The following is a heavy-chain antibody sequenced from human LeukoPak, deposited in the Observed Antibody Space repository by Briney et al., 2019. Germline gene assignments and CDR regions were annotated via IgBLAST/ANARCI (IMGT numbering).Heavy chain of an antibody. V-gene: IGHV3-7*01. CDR1: GFTFSSYW. CDR2: IKQDGSEK. J-gene: IGHJ6*03. D-gene: IGHD3-10*01. CDR3: ARAKYYYGSGSYRTRYYYYYYYMDV. Sequence: GGSLRLSCAASGFTFSSYWMSWVRQAPGKGLEWVANIKQDGSEKYYVDSVKGRFTISRDNAKNSLYLQMNSLRAEDTAVYYCARAKYYYGSGSYRTRYYYYYYYMDVWGKGTTVTVSS.